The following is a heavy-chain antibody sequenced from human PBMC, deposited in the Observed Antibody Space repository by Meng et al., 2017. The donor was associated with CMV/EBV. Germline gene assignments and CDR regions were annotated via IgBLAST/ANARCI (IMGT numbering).Heavy chain of an antibody. D-gene: IGHD3-3*01. CDR2: IYYSGST. J-gene: IGHJ6*02. CDR3: ARAATIFEYYGMDV. Sequence: GSLRLSCTVSGGSVSSGSHYWSWIRQPPGKGLEWIGYIYYSGSTNYNPSLKSRVTISVDTSKNQFSLKLSSVTAADTAVYYCARAATIFEYYGMDVWGQGTTVTVSS. CDR1: GGSVSSGSHY. V-gene: IGHV4-61*01.